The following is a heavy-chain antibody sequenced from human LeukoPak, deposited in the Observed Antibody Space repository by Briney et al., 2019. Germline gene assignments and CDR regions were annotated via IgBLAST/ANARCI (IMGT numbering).Heavy chain of an antibody. CDR3: ARELAVPATGN. V-gene: IGHV3-48*01. J-gene: IGHJ4*02. D-gene: IGHD2-15*01. CDR2: ISSSSTTI. Sequence: GGSLRLSCAASGFTFSIYSMNWVRQAPGKGLEWVSYISSSSTTIYYADSVKGRFTISRDNAKNSLFLQMNSLRAEDTAVYYCARELAVPATGNWGQGTLVTVSS. CDR1: GFTFSIYS.